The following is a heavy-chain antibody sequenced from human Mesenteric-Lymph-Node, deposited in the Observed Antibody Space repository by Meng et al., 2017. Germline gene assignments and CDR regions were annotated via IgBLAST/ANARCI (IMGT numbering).Heavy chain of an antibody. CDR3: ARGAPDSGFLRLPDY. J-gene: IGHJ4*02. Sequence: ASVKVSCKASGGTFSSYTISWVRQAPGQGLEWLGWISVYSDITEYSQKFQDRVSMTTDTSAFTAYLELRSLRSDDTAVYFCARGAPDSGFLRLPDYWGQGTLVTVSS. D-gene: IGHD1-26*01. V-gene: IGHV1-18*01. CDR2: ISVYSDIT. CDR1: GGTFSSYT.